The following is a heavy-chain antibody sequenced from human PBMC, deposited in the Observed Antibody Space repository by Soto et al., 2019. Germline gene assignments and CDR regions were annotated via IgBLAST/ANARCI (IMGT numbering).Heavy chain of an antibody. J-gene: IGHJ4*02. D-gene: IGHD1-1*01. CDR2: ISAHNGNT. CDR3: ARGRYGDY. V-gene: IGHV1-18*01. CDR1: GYAFTTYG. Sequence: QVHLVQSGAEVKKPGASVKVSCKGSGYAFTTYGITWVRQAPGQGLEWMGWISAHNGNTNYAQKLQGRVTVTRDTSTSPVYMELRSLRSDDTAVYYCARGRYGDYWGQGALVTVSS.